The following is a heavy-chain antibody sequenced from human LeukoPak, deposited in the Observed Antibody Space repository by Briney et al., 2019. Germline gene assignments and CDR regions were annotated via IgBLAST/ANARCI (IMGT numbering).Heavy chain of an antibody. D-gene: IGHD1-26*01. Sequence: SETLSLTCTVSGGSISSSSYYWGWIRQPPGKGLEWIGSIYYSGSTYYNPSLKSRVTISVDTSKNQLSLKLSSVTGADTAVYFCATNRVGTYDRPFDIWGQGTMVTVSS. V-gene: IGHV4-39*07. CDR1: GGSISSSSYY. CDR2: IYYSGST. J-gene: IGHJ3*02. CDR3: ATNRVGTYDRPFDI.